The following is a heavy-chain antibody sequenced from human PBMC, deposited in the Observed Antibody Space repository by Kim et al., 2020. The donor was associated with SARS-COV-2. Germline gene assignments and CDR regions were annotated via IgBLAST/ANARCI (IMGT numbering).Heavy chain of an antibody. CDR3: ARGTAGLERQFYYYYYMDV. Sequence: SETLSLTCAVYGGSFSGYYWSWIRQPPGKGLEWIGEINHSGSTNYNPSLKSRVTISVDTSKNQFSLKLSSVTAADTAVYYCARGTAGLERQFYYYYYMDV. D-gene: IGHD1-1*01. V-gene: IGHV4-34*01. CDR2: INHSGST. CDR1: GGSFSGYY. J-gene: IGHJ6*03.